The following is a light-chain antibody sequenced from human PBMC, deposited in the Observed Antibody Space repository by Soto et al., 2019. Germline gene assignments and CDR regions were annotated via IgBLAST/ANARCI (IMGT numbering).Light chain of an antibody. Sequence: IVLTQSPGTLSLSPGERATLSCRASQSIRNFLAWYQQKPGQAPRLLIYDAYNRATGIPPRFSGSGSGTDFTLTISSLEPEDSAVYYCQQRHMWPITFGQGTRLEIK. CDR2: DAY. CDR1: QSIRNF. CDR3: QQRHMWPIT. V-gene: IGKV3-11*01. J-gene: IGKJ5*01.